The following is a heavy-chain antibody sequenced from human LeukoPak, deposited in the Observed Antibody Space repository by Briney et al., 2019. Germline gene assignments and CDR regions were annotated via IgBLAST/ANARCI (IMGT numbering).Heavy chain of an antibody. CDR1: GFTFSSYA. CDR3: AKTLRHFDWPPEGDY. J-gene: IGHJ4*02. CDR2: INGCGGST. V-gene: IGHV3-23*01. D-gene: IGHD3-9*01. Sequence: PGGSLRLSCAASGFTFSSYAMSWVRQAPGKGREWVSAINGCGGSTYYADSVKGRFTISRDNSKNTLYLQMNSLRAEDTAVYYCAKTLRHFDWPPEGDYWGQGTLVTVSS.